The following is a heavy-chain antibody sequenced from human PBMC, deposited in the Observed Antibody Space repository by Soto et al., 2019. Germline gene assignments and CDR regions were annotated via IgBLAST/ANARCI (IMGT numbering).Heavy chain of an antibody. D-gene: IGHD3-16*01. CDR1: GYIFVNYG. CDR3: VMVDNYVTPSPQDG. CDR2: ISPYTGNT. V-gene: IGHV1-18*01. Sequence: QVQLVQSGDEVKKPGASVKVSCKASGYIFVNYGIAWVRQAPGQGLEWMGWISPYTGNTHSATKIQGRLTMTTYTSTSTAYMDLGRLTSDDTAVYYCVMVDNYVTPSPQDGWGQGTTVTVSS. J-gene: IGHJ6*02.